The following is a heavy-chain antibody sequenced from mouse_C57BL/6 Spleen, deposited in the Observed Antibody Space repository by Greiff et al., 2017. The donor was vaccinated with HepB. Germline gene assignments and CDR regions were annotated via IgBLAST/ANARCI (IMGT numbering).Heavy chain of an antibody. J-gene: IGHJ2*01. CDR1: GYTFPSSW. Sequence: QVQLQQPGAELVKPGASVKMSRKASGYTFPSSWITWVKQRPGQGLEWIGDIYPGSGSTNYNEKFKSKATLTVDTSSSTAYMQLSSLTSEYSAVYYCARRELRNYFDYWGQGTTLTVSS. CDR3: ARRELRNYFDY. V-gene: IGHV1-55*01. CDR2: IYPGSGST.